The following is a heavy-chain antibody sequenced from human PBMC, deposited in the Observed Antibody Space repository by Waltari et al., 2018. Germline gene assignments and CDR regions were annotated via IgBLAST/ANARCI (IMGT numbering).Heavy chain of an antibody. J-gene: IGHJ4*02. CDR1: GGSISSDNW. D-gene: IGHD3-22*01. V-gene: IGHV4-4*02. CDR3: AVRNYYDSTGYYEH. CDR2: IHHSGST. Sequence: QVQLQESGPGLVKPSGTLSLTCAVSGGSISSDNWWSWVRQPPGKGLEWIGEIHHSGSTNYNPSLKSRVSISVDKSKNQFSLKLLSVTAADTAVYSCAVRNYYDSTGYYEHWGQGTLVTVSS.